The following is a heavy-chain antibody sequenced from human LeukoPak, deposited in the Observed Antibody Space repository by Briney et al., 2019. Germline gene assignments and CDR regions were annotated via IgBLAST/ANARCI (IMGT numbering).Heavy chain of an antibody. V-gene: IGHV4-39*01. D-gene: IGHD3-3*01. CDR1: GGSISSSSYY. Sequence: PSETLSLTCTVSGGSISSSSYYWGWIRQPPGKGLEWIWSIYYSGSTYYNPSLKSRVTISVDTSKNQFSLKLSSVTAADTAVYYCARQNYYDFWSGYYGPVYYFDYWGQGTLVTVSS. CDR2: IYYSGST. CDR3: ARQNYYDFWSGYYGPVYYFDY. J-gene: IGHJ4*02.